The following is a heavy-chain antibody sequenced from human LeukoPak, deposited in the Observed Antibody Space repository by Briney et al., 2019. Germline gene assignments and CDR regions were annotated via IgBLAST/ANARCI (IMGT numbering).Heavy chain of an antibody. CDR1: GGSFSSSSYY. Sequence: SETLSLTCAVYGGSFSSSSYYWGWIRQPPGKGLEWIGSIYYSGSTYYNPSLKSRVTISVDTSKNQFSLKLSSVTAADTAVYYCAREAGKNLDYWGQGTLVTVSS. D-gene: IGHD6-19*01. J-gene: IGHJ4*02. V-gene: IGHV4-39*07. CDR3: AREAGKNLDY. CDR2: IYYSGST.